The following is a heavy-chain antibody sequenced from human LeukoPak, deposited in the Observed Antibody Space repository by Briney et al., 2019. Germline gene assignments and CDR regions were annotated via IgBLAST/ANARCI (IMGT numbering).Heavy chain of an antibody. Sequence: SQTLSLTCTVSSASISSGTYYWRWIRQPAGKGLEWIGRISSSGSTNYNPSLKSRVTISVDTSKNQFSLKLSSVTAADAAVYFCARGPYSYDSSGAFDIWGQGTMVTVSS. CDR3: ARGPYSYDSSGAFDI. CDR1: SASISSGTYY. CDR2: ISSSGST. D-gene: IGHD3-22*01. J-gene: IGHJ3*02. V-gene: IGHV4-61*02.